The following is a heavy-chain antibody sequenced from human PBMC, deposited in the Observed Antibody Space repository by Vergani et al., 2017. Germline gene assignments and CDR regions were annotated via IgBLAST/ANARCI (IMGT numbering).Heavy chain of an antibody. V-gene: IGHV3-30*02. CDR1: GFTLSSHA. Sequence: QVQLVESGGGVVQPGRSLRLSCAGSGFTLSSHAMHWVRQAPGKGLEWVAFIRYDGSSEYYGDSVKGRFTISRDKSQNTVNLQMNSLRTEDTAVYFCANSVIAGNVGVAYFGMDVWGRGTTVTVSS. CDR2: IRYDGSSE. D-gene: IGHD2/OR15-2a*01. J-gene: IGHJ6*02. CDR3: ANSVIAGNVGVAYFGMDV.